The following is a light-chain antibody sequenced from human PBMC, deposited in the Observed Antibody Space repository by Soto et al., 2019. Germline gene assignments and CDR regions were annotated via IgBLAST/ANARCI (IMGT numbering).Light chain of an antibody. CDR3: HQRKSWPRT. CDR2: DTS. Sequence: EIVLTQSPAALPSSTGERAPPSPRASHTVSSKLAWYQHKPGQAPRLLIYDTSNRATGIPARFSGSGSGTDFTLTISSLEPEDFAVYYCHQRKSWPRTFGQGTKVDIK. V-gene: IGKV3-11*01. J-gene: IGKJ1*01. CDR1: HTVSSK.